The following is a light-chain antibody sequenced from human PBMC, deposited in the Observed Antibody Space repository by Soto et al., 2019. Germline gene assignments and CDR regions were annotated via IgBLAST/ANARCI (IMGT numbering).Light chain of an antibody. CDR2: GAS. Sequence: EIVLTQSPGTLSLSPGERATLSCRASQSVSSSYLAWYQQKPGQAPRLLIYGASSRATGIPDRFSGSGSGTAFTLIISRLEQEDFAVYYCQQYGSSPLVTFGQGTRLEIK. CDR3: QQYGSSPLVT. CDR1: QSVSSSY. J-gene: IGKJ5*01. V-gene: IGKV3-20*01.